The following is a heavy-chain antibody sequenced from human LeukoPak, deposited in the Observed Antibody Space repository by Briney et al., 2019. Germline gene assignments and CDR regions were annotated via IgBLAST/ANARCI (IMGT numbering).Heavy chain of an antibody. J-gene: IGHJ5*02. D-gene: IGHD2-15*01. CDR3: ATARVGFDP. Sequence: SETLSLTCAVSGYSISSGYYWGWIRQPPGKGLERIGSIYHSGSTYYNPSLKSRVTISVDTSKNQFSLKLSSVTAADTAVYYCATARVGFDPWGQGTLVTVSS. CDR1: GYSISSGYY. CDR2: IYHSGST. V-gene: IGHV4-38-2*01.